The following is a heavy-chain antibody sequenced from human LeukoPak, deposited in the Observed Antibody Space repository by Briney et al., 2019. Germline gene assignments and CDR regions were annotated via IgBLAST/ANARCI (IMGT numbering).Heavy chain of an antibody. D-gene: IGHD3-3*01. CDR2: VNHSGST. CDR1: GGSFSGYY. CDR3: ARGALRFLEWLSIHPPRHSTWFDP. V-gene: IGHV4-34*01. Sequence: SETLSLTCAVYGGSFSGYYWSWLRQPPGKGLEWMGEVNHSGSTNYNPSVKSRVTISVDTSKNQFSLQLSSVTAAATAVYYCARGALRFLEWLSIHPPRHSTWFDPWGQGTLVTVSS. J-gene: IGHJ5*02.